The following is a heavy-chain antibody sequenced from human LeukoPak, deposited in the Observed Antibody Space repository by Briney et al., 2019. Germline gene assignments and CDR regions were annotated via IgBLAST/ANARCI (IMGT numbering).Heavy chain of an antibody. D-gene: IGHD2-15*01. J-gene: IGHJ5*02. V-gene: IGHV3-11*05. CDR3: ARDPVPDCSGGSCHTEHDWFDP. Sequence: PGGSLRLSCAASGFTFSDYYMSWIRQAPGKGLEWVSYISSSSYTNYADSVKGRFTISRDNAKNSLYLQMNSLRAEDTAVYYCARDPVPDCSGGSCHTEHDWFDPWGQGTLVTVSS. CDR2: ISSSSYT. CDR1: GFTFSDYY.